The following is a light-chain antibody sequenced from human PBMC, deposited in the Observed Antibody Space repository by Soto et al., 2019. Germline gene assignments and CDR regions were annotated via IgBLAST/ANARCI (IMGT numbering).Light chain of an antibody. CDR3: QQYYSYPMYT. CDR2: AAS. CDR1: QGISSY. J-gene: IGKJ2*01. V-gene: IGKV1-8*01. Sequence: AIRITQSPSSFSASTGDRVTITCRASQGISSYLAWYQQKPGKAPKLLIYAASTLQSGVPSRFSGSGSGTNFTLTISGLQSEDFATYDCQQYYSYPMYTFGQGTRVNIK.